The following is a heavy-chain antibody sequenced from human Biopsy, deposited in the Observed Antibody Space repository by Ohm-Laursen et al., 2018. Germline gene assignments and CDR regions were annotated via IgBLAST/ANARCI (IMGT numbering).Heavy chain of an antibody. CDR2: IYYCGST. V-gene: IGHV4-59*07. Sequence: SDTLSLTCTVSGGSISSDYWSWIRQTPGKGLEWIGYIYYCGSTNYNPSIKSRVTIAVDTSKNQFSLRLNSLTAADTAVYYCARATNSTGWPYYYFYGMDVWGQGTTVTVS. J-gene: IGHJ6*02. D-gene: IGHD2/OR15-2a*01. CDR1: GGSISSDY. CDR3: ARATNSTGWPYYYFYGMDV.